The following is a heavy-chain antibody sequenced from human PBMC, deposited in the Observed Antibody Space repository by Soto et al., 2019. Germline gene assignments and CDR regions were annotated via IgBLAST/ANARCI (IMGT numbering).Heavy chain of an antibody. CDR2: IYHSGST. CDR1: GGSISSYS. V-gene: IGHV4-30-2*01. J-gene: IGHJ6*02. CDR3: ARVPDV. Sequence: SETLALTCTVSGGSISSYSWSWIRQPPGKGLEWIGYIYHSGSTYYNPSLKSRVTISVDRSKNQFSLKLSSVTAADTAVYYCARVPDVWGQGTTVTVSS.